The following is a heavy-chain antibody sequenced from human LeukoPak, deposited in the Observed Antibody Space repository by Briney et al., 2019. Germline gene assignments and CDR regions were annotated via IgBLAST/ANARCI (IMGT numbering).Heavy chain of an antibody. CDR1: GGSISSSSYY. Sequence: SETLSLTCTVSGGSISSSSYYWGWIRQPPGKGLEWIGSIYYSGSTYYNPSLKSRVTMSVDTSKNQFSLKLSSVTAADTAVYYCARDSDYDFWSGSRYDYYMDVWGKGTTVTVSS. D-gene: IGHD3-3*01. V-gene: IGHV4-39*07. CDR3: ARDSDYDFWSGSRYDYYMDV. CDR2: IYYSGST. J-gene: IGHJ6*03.